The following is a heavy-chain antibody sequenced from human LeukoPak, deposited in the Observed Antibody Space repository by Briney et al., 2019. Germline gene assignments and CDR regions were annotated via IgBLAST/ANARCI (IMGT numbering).Heavy chain of an antibody. J-gene: IGHJ4*02. CDR2: IYYSGST. Sequence: SETLSLTCTVSGGSISRGGYYWSWIRQPPGKGLEGIGYIYYSGSTYYNPSLKGRVTISVDTSKNQFSLKLSSVTAADTAVYYCARSREMPTTYYFDYWGQGTLVTVSS. V-gene: IGHV4-31*03. D-gene: IGHD5-24*01. CDR3: ARSREMPTTYYFDY. CDR1: GGSISRGGYY.